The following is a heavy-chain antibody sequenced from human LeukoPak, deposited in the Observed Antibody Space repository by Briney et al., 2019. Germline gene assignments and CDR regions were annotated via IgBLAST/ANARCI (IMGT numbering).Heavy chain of an antibody. CDR3: ARHGERSGYYDSSGYFDY. D-gene: IGHD3-22*01. CDR1: GGSISSYY. Sequence: SETLSLTCSVSGGSISSYYWSWIRQPPGKGLEWIGYIYYSGSTSYNPSLKSRVTISVDTSKNQFSLKLSSVTAADTAVYYCARHGERSGYYDSSGYFDYWGQGTLVTVSS. V-gene: IGHV4-59*08. CDR2: IYYSGST. J-gene: IGHJ4*02.